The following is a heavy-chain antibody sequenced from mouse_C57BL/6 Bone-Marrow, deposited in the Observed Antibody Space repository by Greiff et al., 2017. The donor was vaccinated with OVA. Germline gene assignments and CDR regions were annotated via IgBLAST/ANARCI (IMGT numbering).Heavy chain of an antibody. D-gene: IGHD3-2*02. CDR1: GYTFTSYW. CDR2: IYPGSGST. V-gene: IGHV1-55*01. CDR3: ARHSSGYVTFAY. Sequence: QVHVKQSGAELVKPGASVKMSCKASGYTFTSYWITWVKQRPGQGLEWIGDIYPGSGSTNYNEKFKSKATLTVDTSSSTAYMQLSSLTSEDSAVYYCARHSSGYVTFAYWGQGTLVTVSA. J-gene: IGHJ3*01.